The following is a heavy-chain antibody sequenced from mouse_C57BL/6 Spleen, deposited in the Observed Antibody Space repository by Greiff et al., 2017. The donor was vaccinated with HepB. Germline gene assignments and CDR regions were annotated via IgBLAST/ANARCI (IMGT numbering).Heavy chain of an antibody. D-gene: IGHD4-1*01. CDR3: VRRGWDAWFAY. V-gene: IGHV10-1*01. Sequence: EVKLMESGGGLVQPKGSLKLSCAASGFSFNTYAMNWVRQAPGKGLEWVARIRSKSNNYATYYAESVKDRFTISRDDSESMLYLQMNNLKTEDTAMYYCVRRGWDAWFAYWGQGTLVTVSA. CDR1: GFSFNTYA. J-gene: IGHJ3*01. CDR2: IRSKSNNYAT.